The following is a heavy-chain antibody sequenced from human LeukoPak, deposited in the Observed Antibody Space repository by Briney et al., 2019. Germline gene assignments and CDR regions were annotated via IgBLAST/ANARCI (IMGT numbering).Heavy chain of an antibody. J-gene: IGHJ3*02. D-gene: IGHD4-4*01. CDR3: AQSQGRHAFDI. Sequence: ASVKVSCKASGYTFTSYYMHWVRQAPGQGLEWMGIINPSGGSTSYAQKFQGRVTMTRDTSTSTVYMELSSLRSEDTAVYYCAQSQGRHAFDIWGQGTMVTVSS. V-gene: IGHV1-46*01. CDR2: INPSGGST. CDR1: GYTFTSYY.